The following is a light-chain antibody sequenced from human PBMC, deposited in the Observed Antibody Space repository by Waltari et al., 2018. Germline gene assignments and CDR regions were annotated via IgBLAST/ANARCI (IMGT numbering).Light chain of an antibody. V-gene: IGLV2-23*01. CDR2: EGS. CDR3: CSYAGSSTLV. J-gene: IGLJ2*01. Sequence: QSALTQPASVSGSPRQSITISCTGTSSAVGSYNLVSWYQQHPGKAPKLMIYEGSKRPSVVSNRFSGSKSGNTASLTFSGLQAEDEADYYCCSYAGSSTLVFGGGTKLTVL. CDR1: SSAVGSYNL.